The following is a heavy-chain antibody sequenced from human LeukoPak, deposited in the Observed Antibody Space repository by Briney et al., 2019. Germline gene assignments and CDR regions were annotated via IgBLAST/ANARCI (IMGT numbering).Heavy chain of an antibody. V-gene: IGHV3-74*01. CDR3: ARGGYYGSGGYYCDS. CDR1: GFTFTSYW. J-gene: IGHJ4*02. D-gene: IGHD3-3*01. CDR2: TIIDGINT. Sequence: GGSLRLSCAASGFTFTSYWMHWVRQAPGKGLVWVSRTIIDGINTNYTDSVQGRFTISRDNAKNTLHLQMNSLRAEDTAVYYCARGGYYGSGGYYCDSWGQGTLVPVSS.